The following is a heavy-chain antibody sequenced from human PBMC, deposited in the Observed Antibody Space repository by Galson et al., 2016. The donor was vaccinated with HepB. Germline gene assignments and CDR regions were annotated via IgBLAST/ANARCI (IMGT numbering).Heavy chain of an antibody. CDR3: ARHEQSISSRKWFDS. CDR2: VYYSGST. CDR1: GGSITDYF. D-gene: IGHD6-6*01. Sequence: ETLSLTCSVSGGSITDYFWSWIRQAPGKRLEWIGYVYYSGSTNYNPSFKCRIFISVDTSKNQFSLRLSSVTAADTAFYYCARHEQSISSRKWFDSWGQGVLVTVSS. V-gene: IGHV4-59*08. J-gene: IGHJ5*01.